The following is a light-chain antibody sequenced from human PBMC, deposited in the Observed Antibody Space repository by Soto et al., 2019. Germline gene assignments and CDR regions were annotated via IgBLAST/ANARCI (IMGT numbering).Light chain of an antibody. J-gene: IGLJ2*01. Sequence: QSVLTQPPSASGTPGQSVTISCSGSGSNIGSNSVSWYQQLPGTAPKLLIYGDNQRPSGVPDRFTGSKSGTSASLAISGLQSEDEADYYCEAWDDSPSGLVLFGGGTKVTVL. CDR2: GDN. CDR1: GSNIGSNS. V-gene: IGLV1-44*01. CDR3: EAWDDSPSGLVL.